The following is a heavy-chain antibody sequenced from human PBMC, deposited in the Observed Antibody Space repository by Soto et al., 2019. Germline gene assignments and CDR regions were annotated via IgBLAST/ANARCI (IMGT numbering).Heavy chain of an antibody. CDR3: ARDRGDYGMDV. V-gene: IGHV4-30-4*01. D-gene: IGHD3-10*01. CDR1: GGSISSGDYY. CDR2: IYYSGST. J-gene: IGHJ6*02. Sequence: SETLSLTCTVSGGSISSGDYYWSWIRQPPGKGLEWIGYIYYSGSTYYNPSLKSRVTISVDTSKNQFSLKLSSVTAADTAVYYCARDRGDYGMDVWGQGTAVTVSS.